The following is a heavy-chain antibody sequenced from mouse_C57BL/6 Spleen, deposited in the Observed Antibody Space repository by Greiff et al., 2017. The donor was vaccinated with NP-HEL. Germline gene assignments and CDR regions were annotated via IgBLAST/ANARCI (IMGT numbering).Heavy chain of an antibody. CDR2: IDPNSGGT. J-gene: IGHJ1*03. Sequence: QVQLQQSGAELVKPGASVKLSCKASGYTFTSYWMHWVKQRPGRGLEWIGRIDPNSGGTKYNEKFKSKATLTVDNPASTAYMQISSLTSEDSAVYYSSKGITTVVPFDVWGTGTTVTVSS. D-gene: IGHD1-1*01. CDR3: SKGITTVVPFDV. CDR1: GYTFTSYW. V-gene: IGHV1-72*01.